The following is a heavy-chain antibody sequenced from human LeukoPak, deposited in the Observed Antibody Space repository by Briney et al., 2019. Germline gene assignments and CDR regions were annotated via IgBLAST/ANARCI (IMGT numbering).Heavy chain of an antibody. CDR2: IYYTGST. CDR3: ARHSAYDLYNWFDP. V-gene: IGHV4-59*08. J-gene: IGHJ5*02. D-gene: IGHD1-1*01. Sequence: SETLSLTCTVSGGSISSYYWSWIRQPPGKGLEWIGHIYYTGSTNYNPSPKSRVTISVDTSKNQFSLKLSSVTVADTAVYYCARHSAYDLYNWFDPWGQGTLVTVSP. CDR1: GGSISSYY.